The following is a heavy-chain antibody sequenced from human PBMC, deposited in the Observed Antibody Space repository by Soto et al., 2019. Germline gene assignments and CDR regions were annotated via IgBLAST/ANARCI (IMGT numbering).Heavy chain of an antibody. CDR1: GFTFSNYG. CDR3: AKDRDYFDY. J-gene: IGHJ4*02. CDR2: IRGSAGTP. V-gene: IGHV3-23*01. Sequence: GGSLRLSCAASGFTFSNYGMNWVRQAPGKGLEWVASIRGSAGTPYYADSVRGRFTISRDNSKNTLSLQMNSLRVEDTAVYYCAKDRDYFDYWGQGALVTVSS.